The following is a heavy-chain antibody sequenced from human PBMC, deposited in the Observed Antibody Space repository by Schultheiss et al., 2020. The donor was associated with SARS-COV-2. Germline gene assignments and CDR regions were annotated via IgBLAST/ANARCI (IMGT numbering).Heavy chain of an antibody. Sequence: GSLRLSCAASGFTFSSYAMSWVRQAPGKGLEWIGSIYYSGSTYYNPSLKSRVTMSVDPSKSQFSLSLTSVTAADTAVYYCAGTLYGDYDPPLLMDYWGQGTLVTVSS. CDR3: AGTLYGDYDPPLLMDY. J-gene: IGHJ4*02. CDR1: GFTFSSYA. D-gene: IGHD4-17*01. CDR2: IYYSGST. V-gene: IGHV4-38-2*01.